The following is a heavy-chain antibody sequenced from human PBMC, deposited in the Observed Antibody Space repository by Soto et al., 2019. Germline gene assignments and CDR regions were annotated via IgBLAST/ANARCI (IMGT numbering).Heavy chain of an antibody. CDR2: IKQDGSEK. D-gene: IGHD3-10*01. CDR3: ARDALRITMVPGAFDI. Sequence: PGGSLRLSCAASGFTFISYWMSWVRQAPGKGLEWVANIKQDGSEKYYVDSVKGRFTISRDNAKNSLYLQMNSLRAEDTAVYYCARDALRITMVPGAFDIWGQGTMVTVSS. CDR1: GFTFISYW. J-gene: IGHJ3*02. V-gene: IGHV3-7*03.